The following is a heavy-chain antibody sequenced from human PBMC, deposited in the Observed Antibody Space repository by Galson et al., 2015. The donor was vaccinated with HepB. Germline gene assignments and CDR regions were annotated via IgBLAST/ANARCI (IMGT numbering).Heavy chain of an antibody. V-gene: IGHV1-3*01. CDR1: GYTFTSYA. D-gene: IGHD3-10*01. CDR3: AGFELVRGKGGY. Sequence: SVKVSCKASGYTFTSYAMHWVRQAPGQRLEWMGWINAGNGNTKYSQKFQGRVTITRDTSASTAYMELSSLRSEDTAVYYCAGFELVRGKGGYWGQGTLVTVSS. CDR2: INAGNGNT. J-gene: IGHJ4*02.